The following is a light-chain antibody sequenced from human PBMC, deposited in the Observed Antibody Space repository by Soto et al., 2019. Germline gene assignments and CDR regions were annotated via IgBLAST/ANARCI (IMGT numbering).Light chain of an antibody. J-gene: IGLJ3*02. CDR1: SSNIGAGYD. Sequence: QSVLTQPPSVSGAPGQRVTISCTGSSSNIGAGYDVHWYQQLPGTAPKLLIYGNSNRPSGVPDRFSGSKSGTSASLAITGLQAEDEADYYCQSYDSTVWVFGGGTKVTVL. CDR3: QSYDSTVWV. V-gene: IGLV1-40*01. CDR2: GNS.